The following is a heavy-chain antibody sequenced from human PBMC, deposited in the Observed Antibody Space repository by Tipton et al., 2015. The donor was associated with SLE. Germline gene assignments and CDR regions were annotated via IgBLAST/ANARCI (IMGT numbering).Heavy chain of an antibody. V-gene: IGHV4-61*02. CDR2: IYTSGST. Sequence: LRLSCTVSGGSISSGSYYWSWIRQPAGKGLEWIGRIYTSGSTNYNPSLKSRVTISVDTSKNQFSLKLSSVTAAATAVYYCARDYCSSTSCPSHYYYMDVWGKGTTVTISS. CDR3: ARDYCSSTSCPSHYYYMDV. CDR1: GGSISSGSYY. J-gene: IGHJ6*03. D-gene: IGHD2-2*01.